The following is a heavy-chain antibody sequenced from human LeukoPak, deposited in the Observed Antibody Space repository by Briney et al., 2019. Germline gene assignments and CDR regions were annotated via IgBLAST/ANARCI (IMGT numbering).Heavy chain of an antibody. CDR1: GFTFSSYG. CDR3: ARGPPDNRNYEVDGVDY. D-gene: IGHD1-7*01. V-gene: IGHV3-33*01. J-gene: IGHJ4*02. Sequence: GGSLRLSCAASGFTFSSYGMHWVRQAPGKGLEWVAVIWYDGSNKYYADSVKGRFTISRDNSKNTLYLQMNSLRAEDTAVYYCARGPPDNRNYEVDGVDYWGQGTLVTVSS. CDR2: IWYDGSNK.